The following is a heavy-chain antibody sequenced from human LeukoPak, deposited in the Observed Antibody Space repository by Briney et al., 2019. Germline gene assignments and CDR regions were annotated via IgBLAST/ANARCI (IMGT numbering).Heavy chain of an antibody. J-gene: IGHJ3*02. Sequence: PGGSLRLSCAAAGFTFTSYSMNWVRQAPGKGLEWVSSISSSTSYIYYADSVKGRFTISRDNAKNSQYLQMNSLRAEDTAVYYCAKDLRSIVGATRVGAFDIWGQGTMVTVSS. CDR1: GFTFTSYS. CDR3: AKDLRSIVGATRVGAFDI. D-gene: IGHD1-26*01. V-gene: IGHV3-21*04. CDR2: ISSSTSYI.